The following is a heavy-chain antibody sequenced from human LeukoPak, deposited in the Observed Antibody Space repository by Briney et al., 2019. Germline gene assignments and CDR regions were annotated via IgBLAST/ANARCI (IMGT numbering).Heavy chain of an antibody. CDR1: GGSISSYY. Sequence: SSETLSLTCTVPGGSISSYYWSWVRQPPGKGLEWIGYIYYSGSTNSNPSLKSRVTISVDTSKNQFSLKLNSVTAADTAVYYCARHIKSGYSRSWSSFDYWGQGTLVTVSS. CDR2: IYYSGST. D-gene: IGHD6-13*01. V-gene: IGHV4-59*01. CDR3: ARHIKSGYSRSWSSFDY. J-gene: IGHJ4*02.